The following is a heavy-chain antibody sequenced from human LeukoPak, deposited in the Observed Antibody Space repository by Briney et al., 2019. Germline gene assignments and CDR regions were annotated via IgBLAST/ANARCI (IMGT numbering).Heavy chain of an antibody. CDR2: ISGSGFYT. Sequence: HPGGSLRLSCAASGFTFSSYAMNWVRQAPGKGLEWVSTISGSGFYTYYADSAKGRFTISRDNSKNTLYLQMNSLRAEDTAIYYCAKDYGDYDNYWGQGTLVTVSS. CDR1: GFTFSSYA. J-gene: IGHJ4*02. V-gene: IGHV3-23*01. CDR3: AKDYGDYDNY. D-gene: IGHD4-17*01.